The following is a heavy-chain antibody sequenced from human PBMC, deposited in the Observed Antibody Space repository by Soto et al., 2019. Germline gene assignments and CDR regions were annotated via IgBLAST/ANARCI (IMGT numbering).Heavy chain of an antibody. CDR1: GYRFAAYY. J-gene: IGHJ4*02. D-gene: IGHD6-19*01. CDR3: TRGDFSGQWLEKFDF. Sequence: ASVKVSCKASGYRFAAYYVHWVRQAPGQGLEWMGWSSPNEDDTKYAQKFQGRVTMTRDTSISTVYMELTSLTSDDTAIYYCTRGDFSGQWLEKFDFWGQGTQVTVSS. V-gene: IGHV1-2*02. CDR2: SSPNEDDT.